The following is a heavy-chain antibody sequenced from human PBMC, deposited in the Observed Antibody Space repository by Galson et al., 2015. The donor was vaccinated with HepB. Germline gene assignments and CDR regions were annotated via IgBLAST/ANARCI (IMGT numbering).Heavy chain of an antibody. Sequence: SCKASGYTFTSYAMHWVRQAPGQRLEWMGWINAGNGNTKYSQKFQGSVTITRDTSASTAYMELSSLRSEDTAVYYCARDRGYCSSTSCYYYYYGMDVWGQGTTVTVSS. CDR3: ARDRGYCSSTSCYYYYYGMDV. V-gene: IGHV1-3*01. J-gene: IGHJ6*02. CDR1: GYTFTSYA. CDR2: INAGNGNT. D-gene: IGHD2-2*03.